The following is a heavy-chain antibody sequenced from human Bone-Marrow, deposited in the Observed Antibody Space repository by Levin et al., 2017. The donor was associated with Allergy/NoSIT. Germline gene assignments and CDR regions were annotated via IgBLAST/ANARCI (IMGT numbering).Heavy chain of an antibody. CDR1: GGTFSSYA. Sequence: SVKVSCKASGGTFSSYAISWVRQAPGQGLEWMGGIIPIFGTANYAQKFQGRVTITADESTSTAYMELSSLRSEDTAVYYCVRVLAATGNWFDPWGQGTLVTVSS. J-gene: IGHJ5*02. CDR2: IIPIFGTA. V-gene: IGHV1-69*13. CDR3: VRVLAATGNWFDP. D-gene: IGHD6-19*01.